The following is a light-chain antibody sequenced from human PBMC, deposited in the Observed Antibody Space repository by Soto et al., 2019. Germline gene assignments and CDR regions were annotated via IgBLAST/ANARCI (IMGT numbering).Light chain of an antibody. Sequence: DIQMTQSPSSLSASIGDRVTITCRASQTVNTYLHWYQQKPGKAPKLLIYAASNLQSGVPSRFSGSGSGTNFSLSLNSLQPEDFATYYCQQGYSNRWTVGQGTKVDIK. J-gene: IGKJ1*01. CDR2: AAS. V-gene: IGKV1-39*01. CDR1: QTVNTY. CDR3: QQGYSNRWT.